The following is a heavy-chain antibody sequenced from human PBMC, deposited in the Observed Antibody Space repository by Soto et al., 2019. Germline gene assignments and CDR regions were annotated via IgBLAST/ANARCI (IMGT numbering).Heavy chain of an antibody. J-gene: IGHJ6*02. CDR3: ARGSGVAARFYYYYYGMDV. D-gene: IGHD6-6*01. Sequence: PGGSLRLSCAASGFTFSSYAMHWVRQAPGKGLEWVAVISYDGSNKYYADSVKGRFTISRDNSKNTLYLQMNSLRAEDTAVYYCARGSGVAARFYYYYYGMDVWGQGTTVTVSS. CDR2: ISYDGSNK. V-gene: IGHV3-30-3*01. CDR1: GFTFSSYA.